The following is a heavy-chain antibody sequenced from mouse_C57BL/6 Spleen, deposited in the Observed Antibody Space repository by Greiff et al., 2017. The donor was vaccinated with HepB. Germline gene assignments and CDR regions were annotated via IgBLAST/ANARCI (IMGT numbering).Heavy chain of an antibody. Sequence: QVQLQQSDAELVKPGASVKISCKVSGYTFTDHTIHWMKQRPEQGLEWIGYIYPRDGSTKYNEKFKGKATFTAGKASSTAYMQLNSLTSEDSAVYFCASSGYYQGYFDYWGQGTTLTVSS. D-gene: IGHD2-3*01. V-gene: IGHV1-78*01. CDR1: GYTFTDHT. CDR3: ASSGYYQGYFDY. CDR2: IYPRDGST. J-gene: IGHJ2*01.